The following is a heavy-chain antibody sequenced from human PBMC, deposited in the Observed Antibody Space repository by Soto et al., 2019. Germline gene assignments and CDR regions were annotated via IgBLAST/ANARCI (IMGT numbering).Heavy chain of an antibody. D-gene: IGHD1-1*01. CDR3: ARRAETNGWNGFGADKYYFDF. J-gene: IGHJ4*02. CDR2: MNPNAGNS. CDR1: GYTFTSYD. V-gene: IGHV1-8*01. Sequence: ASVKVSCKASGYTFTSYDIYWVRQATGQGLEWMGWMNPNAGNSGYAQKFQGRVTMTSDTSISTAHMELSSLRSEDTAVYYCARRAETNGWNGFGADKYYFDFWGQGTLVTVSS.